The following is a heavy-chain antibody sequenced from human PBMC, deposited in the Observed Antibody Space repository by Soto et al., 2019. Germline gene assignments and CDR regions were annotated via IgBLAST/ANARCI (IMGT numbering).Heavy chain of an antibody. CDR1: GFTFSSYE. CDR3: ARAIFGVVIIPRSYGMDV. Sequence: HPGGSLRLSCAASGFTFSSYEMNWVRQAPGKGLEWVSYISSSGSTIYYADSVKGRFTISRDNAKNSLYLQMNSLRAEDTAIYYCARAIFGVVIIPRSYGMDVWGQGTTVTVYS. CDR2: ISSSGSTI. D-gene: IGHD3-3*01. V-gene: IGHV3-48*03. J-gene: IGHJ6*02.